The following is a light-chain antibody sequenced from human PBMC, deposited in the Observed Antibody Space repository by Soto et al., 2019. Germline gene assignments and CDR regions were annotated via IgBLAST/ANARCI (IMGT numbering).Light chain of an antibody. CDR3: CSYAGTPRYV. V-gene: IGLV2-11*01. Sequence: QSALTQPRSVSGSPGQSVTISCTGTSGDVGYYNYVSWYQQHPGKAPKVMIYDVTERPSGVPDRFSGYKSGNTASLTISGLQAEDEADYYCCSYAGTPRYVLGTGTKLTVL. J-gene: IGLJ1*01. CDR1: SGDVGYYNY. CDR2: DVT.